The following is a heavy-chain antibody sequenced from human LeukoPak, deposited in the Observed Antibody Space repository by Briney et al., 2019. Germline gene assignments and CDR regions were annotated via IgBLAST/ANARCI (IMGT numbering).Heavy chain of an antibody. CDR1: GLTFKNSS. V-gene: IGHV3-21*01. CDR2: ISSSSTYI. D-gene: IGHD2-21*02. Sequence: GGSLRLSCAASGLTFKNSSMSWVRQAPGKGLEWVSSISSSSTYIYYADSVRGRFAISRDNAKNSLFLQMNSLRAEDTAVYYCATDFVMVVTATDDYWGQGTLVTVSS. J-gene: IGHJ4*02. CDR3: ATDFVMVVTATDDY.